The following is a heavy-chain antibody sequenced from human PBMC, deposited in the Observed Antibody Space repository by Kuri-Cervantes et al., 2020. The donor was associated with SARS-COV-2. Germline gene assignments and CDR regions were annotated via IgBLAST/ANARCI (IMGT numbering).Heavy chain of an antibody. Sequence: GESLKISCKGSGYSFTSYWIGWVRQMPGKGLEWMGIIYPGDSDTRYSPSFQGQVTISADKAISTAYLQWSSLKASDTAMYYCARGYCSGGSRYSEDYFDYWGQGTLVTVSS. D-gene: IGHD2-15*01. J-gene: IGHJ4*02. CDR2: IYPGDSDT. V-gene: IGHV5-51*01. CDR3: ARGYCSGGSRYSEDYFDY. CDR1: GYSFTSYW.